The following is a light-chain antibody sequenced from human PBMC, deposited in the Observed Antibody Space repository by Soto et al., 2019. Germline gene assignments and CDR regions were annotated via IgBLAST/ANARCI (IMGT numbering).Light chain of an antibody. Sequence: DIVMTQTPLSLRVTLGQPASISCSSSQSPVDGDGITSLSWLHQRPGQPPRLLIYKVSNRFSGVPDRFSGSGAGTDFTLKINTVEAEDVGVYYCMQALQTPRTFGPGTKVDIK. CDR1: QSPVDGDGITS. V-gene: IGKV2-24*01. J-gene: IGKJ3*01. CDR3: MQALQTPRT. CDR2: KVS.